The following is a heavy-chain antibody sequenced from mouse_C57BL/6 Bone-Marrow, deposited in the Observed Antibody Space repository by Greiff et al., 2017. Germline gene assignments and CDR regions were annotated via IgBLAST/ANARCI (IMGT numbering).Heavy chain of an antibody. Sequence: VQLQQSGAELVKPGASVKLSCTASGYTFTEYTIHWVKQRSGQGLEWIGWFYPGSGSIKYNEKFKDKATLTADTSSSTVYMELRRMTSEDSAVYFCARHEDGRWLLRSFDYWGQGTTLTVSS. CDR2: FYPGSGSI. CDR3: ARHEDGRWLLRSFDY. CDR1: GYTFTEYT. J-gene: IGHJ2*01. D-gene: IGHD2-3*01. V-gene: IGHV1-62-2*01.